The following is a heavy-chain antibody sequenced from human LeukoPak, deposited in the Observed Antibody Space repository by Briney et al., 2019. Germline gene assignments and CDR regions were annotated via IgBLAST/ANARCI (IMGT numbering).Heavy chain of an antibody. CDR3: ASLHLAYNWKDY. D-gene: IGHD1-20*01. V-gene: IGHV3-7*01. CDR1: GFTFSSYG. CDR2: INQDGSDK. J-gene: IGHJ4*02. Sequence: PGGSLRLSCAASGFTFSSYGMNWVRQAPGKGLECVANINQDGSDKYYVDSVKGRFTISRDNAKNLLYLQMNSLRAEDTAVYYCASLHLAYNWKDYWGQGILVTVSS.